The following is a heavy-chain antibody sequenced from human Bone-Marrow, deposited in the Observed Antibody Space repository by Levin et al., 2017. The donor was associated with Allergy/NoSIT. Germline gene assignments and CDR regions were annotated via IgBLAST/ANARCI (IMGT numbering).Heavy chain of an antibody. V-gene: IGHV3-21*01. Sequence: ETLSLTCAASGFTFSSYSMNWVRQAPGKGLEWVSSISSSSSYIYYADSVKGRFTISRDNAKNSLYLQMNSLRAEDTAVYYCARGATMGDYWGQGTLVTVSS. CDR1: GFTFSSYS. J-gene: IGHJ4*02. CDR3: ARGATMGDY. D-gene: IGHD3-10*01. CDR2: ISSSSSYI.